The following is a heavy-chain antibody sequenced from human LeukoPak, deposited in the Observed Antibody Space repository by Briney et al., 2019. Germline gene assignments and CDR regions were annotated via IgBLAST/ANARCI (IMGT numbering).Heavy chain of an antibody. CDR1: GGTSSSYA. D-gene: IGHD3-22*01. CDR3: ARDHRYYYDSSGYYDYNWFDP. V-gene: IGHV1-69*05. CDR2: IIPIFGTA. J-gene: IGHJ5*02. Sequence: SVKVSCKASGGTSSSYAISWVRQAPGQGLGWMGRIIPIFGTANYAQKFQGRVTITTDESTSTAYMELSSLRSEDTAVYYCARDHRYYYDSSGYYDYNWFDPWGQGTLVTVSS.